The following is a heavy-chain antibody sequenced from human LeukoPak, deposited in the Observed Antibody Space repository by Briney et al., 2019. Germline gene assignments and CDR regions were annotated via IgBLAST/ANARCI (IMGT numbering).Heavy chain of an antibody. V-gene: IGHV3-21*06. D-gene: IGHD3-10*01. CDR2: IPTSREYL. J-gene: IGHJ3*02. CDR1: GFTFSTYS. CDR3: ARGRSITILRGVAISDGFDI. Sequence: PGRSLRLSCAASGFTFSTYSMNWVRQAQGKGLEWVSSIPTSREYLYYAGPLKGRFTISRDNSKNTLYLHMNSLRPDDTAVYYCARGRSITILRGVAISDGFDIWGQGTKVTVS.